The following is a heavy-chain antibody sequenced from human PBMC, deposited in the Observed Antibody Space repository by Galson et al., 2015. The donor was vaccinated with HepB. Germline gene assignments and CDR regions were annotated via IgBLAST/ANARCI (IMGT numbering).Heavy chain of an antibody. CDR2: ISASGSST. V-gene: IGHV3-23*01. CDR3: AKLTRITMAVAVSGFDF. J-gene: IGHJ4*02. CDR1: GFTFSSYA. Sequence: SLRLSCAASGFTFSSYAMSWVRQAPRKGLAWVSTISASGSSTYYADSVKGRFTISRDNSKTTLFLQMDDLRAEDTAVYYCAKLTRITMAVAVSGFDFWGQGSLVTVSS. D-gene: IGHD3-22*01.